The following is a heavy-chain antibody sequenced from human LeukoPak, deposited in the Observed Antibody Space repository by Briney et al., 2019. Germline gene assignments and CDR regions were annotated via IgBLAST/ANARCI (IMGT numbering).Heavy chain of an antibody. CDR3: ARGNIVTAAGSFDY. CDR1: GFTFSSYS. D-gene: IGHD6-13*01. V-gene: IGHV3-48*01. Sequence: GGSLRLSCAASGFTFSSYSMNWVRQTPGKGLEWVSYISSSSSIIYYADSVKGRFTISRDNARNSLYLQMNSLRADDTAVYYCARGNIVTAAGSFDYWGQGTLVTVSS. J-gene: IGHJ4*02. CDR2: ISSSSSII.